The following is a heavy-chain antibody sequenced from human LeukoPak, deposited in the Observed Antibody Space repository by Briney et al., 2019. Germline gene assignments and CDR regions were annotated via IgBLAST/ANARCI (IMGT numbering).Heavy chain of an antibody. CDR3: ARQDGSSWYYFDY. CDR2: IYPGGSDT. CDR1: GYTFTYYW. V-gene: IGHV5-51*01. D-gene: IGHD6-13*01. J-gene: IGHJ4*02. Sequence: GESLKISCKGSGYTFTYYWIGWVRQMPGKGLEWMGIIYPGGSDTRYSPSFQGRVTISADKSISTAYLQWSSLKASDTAMYYCARQDGSSWYYFDYWGQGTLVTVSS.